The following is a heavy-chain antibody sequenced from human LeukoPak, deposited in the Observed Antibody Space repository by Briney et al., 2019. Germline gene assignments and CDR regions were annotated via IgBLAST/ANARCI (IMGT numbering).Heavy chain of an antibody. CDR3: AKAARYCGGDCYSPVDYYGMDV. CDR1: GFTFSSYA. V-gene: IGHV3-23*01. CDR2: ISGSAYRT. D-gene: IGHD2-21*02. J-gene: IGHJ6*02. Sequence: GGSLRLSCEVSGFTFSSYAMSWVRQAPGKGLEWVSGISGSAYRTYYADSVKGRFTISRDNSKNTLYLQMNSLRAEDTAVYYCAKAARYCGGDCYSPVDYYGMDVWGQGTTVTVSS.